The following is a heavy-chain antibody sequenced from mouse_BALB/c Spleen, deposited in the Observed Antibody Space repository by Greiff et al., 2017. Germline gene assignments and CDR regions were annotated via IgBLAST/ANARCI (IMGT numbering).Heavy chain of an antibody. CDR2: IDPANGNT. V-gene: IGHV14-3*02. Sequence: VQLQQSGAELVKPGASVKLSCTASGFYIKDTYMHWVKQRPEQGLEWIGRIDPANGNTKYDPKFQGKATITADTSSNTAYLQLSSLTSEDTAVYYCAMITTYYFDYWGQGTTLTVSS. J-gene: IGHJ2*01. CDR3: AMITTYYFDY. D-gene: IGHD2-4*01. CDR1: GFYIKDTY.